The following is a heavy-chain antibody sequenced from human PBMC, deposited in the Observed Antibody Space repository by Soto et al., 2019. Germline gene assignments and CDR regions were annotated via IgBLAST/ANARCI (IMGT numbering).Heavy chain of an antibody. V-gene: IGHV5-51*01. CDR2: VYPGDSDI. J-gene: IGHJ4*02. Sequence: GESLKISCKGSGYSFSTYWIGWVRQMPGKGLEWMGIVYPGDSDIRYSPSFQGQVTISADRSISTTYLQWSGLKASDTAMYYCARRYCSSVSCYLDYWGQGTRVT. CDR1: GYSFSTYW. CDR3: ARRYCSSVSCYLDY. D-gene: IGHD2-2*01.